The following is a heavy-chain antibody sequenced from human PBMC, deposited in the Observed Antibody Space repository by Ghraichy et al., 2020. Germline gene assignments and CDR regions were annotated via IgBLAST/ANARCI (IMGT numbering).Heavy chain of an antibody. V-gene: IGHV1-46*01. J-gene: IGHJ4*02. CDR3: ARDRSNSWTFDY. Sequence: ASVKVSCKASGYTFTRYLMHWVRQAPGQGLEWMAIINPNGGYTKYAQKFQGRVTVTRDTSTSTVYMELSGLTSEDTAVYFCARDRSNSWTFDYWGQGTLV. CDR2: INPNGGYT. CDR1: GYTFTRYL. D-gene: IGHD2-2*01.